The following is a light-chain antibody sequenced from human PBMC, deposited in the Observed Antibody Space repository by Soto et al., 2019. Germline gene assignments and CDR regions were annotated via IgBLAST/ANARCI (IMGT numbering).Light chain of an antibody. Sequence: DIQKTQTPSSLYASEGDRVTITFQASQNINNYLNWYQQKPGRAPKLLIYDASNLEAGVPSRFRGSGSGTDFTFTISRLQPEDIATYYCQRYENRRTFPQGTRLEIK. J-gene: IGKJ5*01. V-gene: IGKV1-33*01. CDR2: DAS. CDR1: QNINNY. CDR3: QRYENRRT.